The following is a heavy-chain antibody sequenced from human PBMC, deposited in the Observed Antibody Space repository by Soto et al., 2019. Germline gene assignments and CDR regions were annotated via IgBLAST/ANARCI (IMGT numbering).Heavy chain of an antibody. CDR2: IYYSGST. J-gene: IGHJ6*03. CDR1: GGSIRSGGYY. V-gene: IGHV4-31*03. D-gene: IGHD5-12*01. Sequence: PSETLSLTSTVSGGSIRSGGYYWSWIRQHPGKGLEWIGYIYYSGSTYYNPSLKSRVTMSVDTSENQFSLRLSSVTAADTAVYYCARKDSGYADYMDVWGKGTTVTVSS. CDR3: ARKDSGYADYMDV.